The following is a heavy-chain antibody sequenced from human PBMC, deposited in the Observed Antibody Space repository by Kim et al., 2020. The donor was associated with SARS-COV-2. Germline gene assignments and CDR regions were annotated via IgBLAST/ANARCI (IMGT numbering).Heavy chain of an antibody. V-gene: IGHV1-3*01. D-gene: IGHD3-10*01. J-gene: IGHJ5*02. CDR1: GYTFSSYA. CDR2: INGRNGDT. CDR3: ARGSRGVFS. Sequence: ASVKVSCKASGYTFSSYAIHWLRQAPGQEFEWMGWINGRNGDTKYSQNFQGRVTITSDTSASTAYMELSSLRFEDTAIYYCARGSRGVFSWGQGTVVTVSS.